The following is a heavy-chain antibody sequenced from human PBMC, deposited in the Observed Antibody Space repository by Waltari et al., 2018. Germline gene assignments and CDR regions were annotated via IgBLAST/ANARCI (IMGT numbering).Heavy chain of an antibody. D-gene: IGHD1-20*01. J-gene: IGHJ4*02. V-gene: IGHV3-23*01. CDR1: GLSVTNYA. Sequence: EVQLLESGGDLVPPGGSLRLSCAALGLSVTNYAINWVRLAPGTGLEWVSAITVGDDTYYADSVKGRFTISRDTSKDSVHLQMNGLRAEDTAIYYCATPFYNWDDPLHSWGQGTLVTVSS. CDR3: ATPFYNWDDPLHS. CDR2: ITVGDDT.